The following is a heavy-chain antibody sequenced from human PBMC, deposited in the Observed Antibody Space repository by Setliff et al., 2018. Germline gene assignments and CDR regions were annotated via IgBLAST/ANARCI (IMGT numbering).Heavy chain of an antibody. V-gene: IGHV3-23*03. CDR2: ISSDGGSI. J-gene: IGHJ4*02. CDR1: GLTFSSDA. D-gene: IGHD6-13*01. Sequence: QPGGSLRLSCAASGLTFSSDAMTWVRQTPGKGLEWVSVISSDGGSIYYADSVKGRFTISRDNSKNTLYLQMNSLRAEDTAIYYCAKCSSWHGHYPHFNYWGQGTLVTVSS. CDR3: AKCSSWHGHYPHFNY.